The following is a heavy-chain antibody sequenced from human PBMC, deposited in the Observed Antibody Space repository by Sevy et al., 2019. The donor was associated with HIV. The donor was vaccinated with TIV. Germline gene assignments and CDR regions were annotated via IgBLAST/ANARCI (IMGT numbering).Heavy chain of an antibody. CDR3: AGARYDSSGSFDAFDI. Sequence: GGSLRLSCTASAFTFSSYAMNWVRQAPGKGLEWVSTIFRSGDVTYYADSVKGRFTISRDNSRNTLYLQMNSLGAEDTAVYYCAGARYDSSGSFDAFDIWGQGTMVTVSS. CDR2: IFRSGDVT. V-gene: IGHV3-23*01. CDR1: AFTFSSYA. J-gene: IGHJ3*02. D-gene: IGHD3-22*01.